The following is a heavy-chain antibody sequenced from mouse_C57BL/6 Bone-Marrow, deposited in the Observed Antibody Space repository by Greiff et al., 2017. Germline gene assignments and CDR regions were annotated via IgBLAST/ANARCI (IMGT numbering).Heavy chain of an antibody. J-gene: IGHJ3*01. V-gene: IGHV1-7*01. Sequence: VQGVESGAELAKPGASVKLSCKASGYTFTSYWMHWVKQRPGQGLEWIGYINPSSGYTKYNQKFKDKATLTSDKSSSTDYMQLSSLTYEDSAVYYCATGGNYAWFAYWGQGTLVTVSA. CDR1: GYTFTSYW. D-gene: IGHD2-1*01. CDR2: INPSSGYT. CDR3: ATGGNYAWFAY.